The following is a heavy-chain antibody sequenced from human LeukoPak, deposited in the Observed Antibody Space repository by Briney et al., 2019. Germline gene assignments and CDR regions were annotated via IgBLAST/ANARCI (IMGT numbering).Heavy chain of an antibody. J-gene: IGHJ6*04. V-gene: IGHV4-34*01. CDR2: INHSGST. D-gene: IGHD6-13*01. Sequence: SETLSLTCAVYGGSFSGYYWSWIRQPPGKGLEWIGEINHSGSTNYNPSLKSRVTISVDTSKNQFSLTLSSVTAADTAVYYCARGGKQQLVHSYYGMDVWGKGTTVTVSS. CDR3: ARGGKQQLVHSYYGMDV. CDR1: GGSFSGYY.